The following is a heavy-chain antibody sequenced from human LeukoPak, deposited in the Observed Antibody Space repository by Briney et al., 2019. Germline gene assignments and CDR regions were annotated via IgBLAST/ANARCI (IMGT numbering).Heavy chain of an antibody. CDR1: GSFTSYG. Sequence: GASVKVSCKASGSFTSYGITWVRQAPGQGLEWMGWINTDNGNADYAQKFQGRVTLTTDTSPRIGYVELRSLGYDDTAVYYCASVNNYYGSGNFYGWGQGTLVTVNS. V-gene: IGHV1-18*01. CDR2: INTDNGNA. J-gene: IGHJ4*02. CDR3: ASVNNYYGSGNFYG. D-gene: IGHD3-10*01.